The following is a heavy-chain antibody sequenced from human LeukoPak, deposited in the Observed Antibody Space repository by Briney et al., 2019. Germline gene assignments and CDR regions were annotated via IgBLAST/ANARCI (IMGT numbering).Heavy chain of an antibody. J-gene: IGHJ3*02. V-gene: IGHV3-23*01. CDR3: AEVEWSGYSNGWTITDAFDI. Sequence: GGSLRLSCAASGFTFSSYAMSWVRQAPGKGLEWVSGISGSGGSTYYADSVKGRFTISRDNSKNTLYLQMNSLRVEDTAVYYCAEVEWSGYSNGWTITDAFDIWGQGTMVTVSS. CDR2: ISGSGGST. D-gene: IGHD6-19*01. CDR1: GFTFSSYA.